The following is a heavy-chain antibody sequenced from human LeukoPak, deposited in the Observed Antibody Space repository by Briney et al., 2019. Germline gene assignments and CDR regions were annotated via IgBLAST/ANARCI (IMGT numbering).Heavy chain of an antibody. CDR3: ARDLSVLGYSYAFLDY. V-gene: IGHV3-21*01. Sequence: GGSPRLSCAASGFTFSSYSMNWVLQAPGKGLEWVSYICSSSSYIYYVGSVKGRFTISRDNAKKSLSLQMNSLRAEDTAVYYCARDLSVLGYSYAFLDYWGQGTLVTVSS. D-gene: IGHD5-18*01. J-gene: IGHJ4*02. CDR2: ICSSSSYI. CDR1: GFTFSSYS.